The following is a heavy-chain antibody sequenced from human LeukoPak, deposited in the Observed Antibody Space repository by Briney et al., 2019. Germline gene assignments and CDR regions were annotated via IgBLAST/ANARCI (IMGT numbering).Heavy chain of an antibody. V-gene: IGHV3-23*01. D-gene: IGHD3-3*01. Sequence: GGSLRLSCAASGFTFSSYSMNWVRQAPGKGLEWVSAIRGSGGSTYYADSVKGRFTISRDNSKNTLYLQMNSLRAEDTAVYYCAKDSVYYDFWSGYYRGFYFDYWGQGTLVTVSS. J-gene: IGHJ4*02. CDR3: AKDSVYYDFWSGYYRGFYFDY. CDR2: IRGSGGST. CDR1: GFTFSSYS.